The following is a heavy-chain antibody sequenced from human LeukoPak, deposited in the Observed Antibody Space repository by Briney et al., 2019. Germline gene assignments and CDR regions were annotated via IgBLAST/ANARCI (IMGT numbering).Heavy chain of an antibody. CDR3: AKTKHYYDSSGHFDY. CDR2: IIPIFGTA. V-gene: IGHV1-69*13. CDR1: GGTFSSYA. Sequence: ASVKVSCKASGGTFSSYAISWVRQAPGQGLEWMGGIIPIFGTANYAQKFQGRVTITADESTSTAYMELSSLRSEDTAVYYCAKTKHYYDSSGHFDYWGQGTLVTVSS. D-gene: IGHD3-22*01. J-gene: IGHJ4*02.